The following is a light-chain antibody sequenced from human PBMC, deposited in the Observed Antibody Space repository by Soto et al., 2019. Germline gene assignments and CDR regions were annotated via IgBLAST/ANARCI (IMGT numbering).Light chain of an antibody. V-gene: IGKV3-20*01. CDR1: QSVSNHY. Sequence: IVWTPSQGILSLSPGARATLPCRASQSVSNHYLAWYQQKPGQAPRLLIYGASNRATGIPDRFSGSGSGTDFTLTISRLEPEDFAVYYCQQYGSSGTFGQGTKVDIK. J-gene: IGKJ1*01. CDR3: QQYGSSGT. CDR2: GAS.